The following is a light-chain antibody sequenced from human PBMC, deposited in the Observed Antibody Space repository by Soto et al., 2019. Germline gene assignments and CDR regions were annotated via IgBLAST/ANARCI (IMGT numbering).Light chain of an antibody. V-gene: IGKV1-33*01. CDR2: YAS. J-gene: IGKJ4*01. CDR3: QQYEDLPLT. CDR1: QDINNY. Sequence: DIQLTQSPSSLSASVGDRVTITCQASQDINNYLNWYQQKPGKAPKLMIFYASSVETGVPSRFSGSGYGTHFTFTISSLEPEDIATYHCQQYEDLPLTFGGGTRVELK.